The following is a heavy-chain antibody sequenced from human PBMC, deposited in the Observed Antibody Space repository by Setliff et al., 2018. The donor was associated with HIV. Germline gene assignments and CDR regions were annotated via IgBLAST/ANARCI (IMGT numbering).Heavy chain of an antibody. CDR3: ASEPDY. V-gene: IGHV4-39*07. CDR1: GDSFNGSHYL. CDR2: VYYNWAT. J-gene: IGHJ4*02. Sequence: SETLSLTCTVSGDSFNGSHYLWGWIRQPPGKGLEWVGNVYYNWATYYNPSLKNRVTISVDTSKNQFSLRLTSVTAADTAVYYCASEPDYWGQGILVTVSS.